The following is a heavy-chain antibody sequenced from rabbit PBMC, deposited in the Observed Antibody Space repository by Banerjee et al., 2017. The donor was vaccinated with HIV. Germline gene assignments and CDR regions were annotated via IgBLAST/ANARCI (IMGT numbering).Heavy chain of an antibody. V-gene: IGHV1S40*01. Sequence: QSLEESGGDLVKPGASLTLTCTASGFSFSSYWMCWVRQAPGKGLEWIGCIYNADGNTYYASWVNGRFTISKTSSTTVTLQMTSLTAADTATYFCARGYWTDGLHLWGPGTLVTVS. CDR2: IYNADGNT. D-gene: IGHD1-1*01. CDR3: ARGYWTDGLHL. CDR1: GFSFSSYW. J-gene: IGHJ6*01.